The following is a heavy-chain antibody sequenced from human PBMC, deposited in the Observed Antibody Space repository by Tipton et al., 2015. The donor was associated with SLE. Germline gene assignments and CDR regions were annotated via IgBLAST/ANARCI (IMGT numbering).Heavy chain of an antibody. Sequence: TLSLTCAVYGGSFSGYYWSWIRQPPGKGLEWIGEINHSGSTNYNPSLKSRVTISVDTSKNQFSLKLSSVTAADTAVYYCARDPSGSGWYYFDYWGQGTLVTVSS. J-gene: IGHJ4*02. V-gene: IGHV4-34*01. CDR3: ARDPSGSGWYYFDY. D-gene: IGHD6-19*01. CDR2: INHSGST. CDR1: GGSFSGYY.